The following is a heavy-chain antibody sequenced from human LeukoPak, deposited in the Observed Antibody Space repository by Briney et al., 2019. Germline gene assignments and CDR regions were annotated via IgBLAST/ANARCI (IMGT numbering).Heavy chain of an antibody. J-gene: IGHJ3*02. CDR1: GFTFSSYA. CDR2: ISYDGSNK. V-gene: IGHV3-30-3*01. D-gene: IGHD1-26*01. Sequence: GGSLRLSCAAPGFTFSSYAMHWVRQAPGKGLEWVAVISYDGSNKYYADSVKGRFTISRDNSKNTLYLQMNSLRAEDTAVYYCARAWQLLFAFDIWGQGTMVTVSS. CDR3: ARAWQLLFAFDI.